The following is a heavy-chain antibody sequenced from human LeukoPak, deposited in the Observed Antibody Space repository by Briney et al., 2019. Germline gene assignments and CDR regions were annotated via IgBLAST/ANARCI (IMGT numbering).Heavy chain of an antibody. Sequence: ASETLSLTCSVSGSSISNYYWSWIRQSPGKGLEWIGYIYSTGSTDYNPSLKSRVTISVETSKNQFSLRLSSVTAADTAVYFCARHEGLARPFDYWSQGTLVPVSS. D-gene: IGHD6-19*01. CDR2: IYSTGST. J-gene: IGHJ4*02. V-gene: IGHV4-59*08. CDR3: ARHEGLARPFDY. CDR1: GSSISNYY.